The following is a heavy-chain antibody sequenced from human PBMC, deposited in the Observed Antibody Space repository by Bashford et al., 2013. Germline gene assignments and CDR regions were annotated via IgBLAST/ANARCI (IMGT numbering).Heavy chain of an antibody. V-gene: IGHV4-59*12. J-gene: IGHJ3*02. CDR3: ARDPGEWGAVDEALDM. D-gene: IGHD1-26*01. Sequence: SETLSLTCSVSGGSITGYYWSWIRQSPGRGLEWIAYISYSGSTSYNPSLRSRVSRDDSKNTIYLQMNSLRVDDTAMYYCARDPGEWGAVDEALDMWGQGTMVTVSS. CDR1: GGSITGYY. CDR2: ISYSGST.